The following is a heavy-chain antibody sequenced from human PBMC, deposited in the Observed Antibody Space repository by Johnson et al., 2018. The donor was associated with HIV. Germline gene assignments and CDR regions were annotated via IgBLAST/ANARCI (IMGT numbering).Heavy chain of an antibody. Sequence: EQLVESGGGLVQPGGSLRLSCAASGIIVTGNFMSWVRQAPGKGLEWVSVIYSGGSTYYADSVKGRFTISRDNSKNTLYLQMNSLRAEDTAVYYCARVEWELELLGAFDIWGQGTMVTVSS. J-gene: IGHJ3*02. CDR2: IYSGGST. D-gene: IGHD1-7*01. V-gene: IGHV3-66*02. CDR1: GIIVTGNF. CDR3: ARVEWELELLGAFDI.